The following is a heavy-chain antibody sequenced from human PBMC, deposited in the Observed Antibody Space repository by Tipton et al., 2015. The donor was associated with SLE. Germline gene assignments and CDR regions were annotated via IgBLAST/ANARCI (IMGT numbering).Heavy chain of an antibody. CDR3: AKDRTTTVTSLDY. CDR2: ISYDGSNK. D-gene: IGHD4-17*01. V-gene: IGHV3-30*18. J-gene: IGHJ4*02. Sequence: AVSGFTFSSYGMHWVRQAPGKGLEWVAVISYDGSNKYYADSVKGRFTISRDNSKNTLYLQMNSLRAEDTAVYYCAKDRTTTVTSLDYWGQGTLVTVSS. CDR1: GFTFSSYG.